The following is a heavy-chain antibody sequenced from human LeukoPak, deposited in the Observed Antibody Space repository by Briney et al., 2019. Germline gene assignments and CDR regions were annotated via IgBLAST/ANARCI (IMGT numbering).Heavy chain of an antibody. D-gene: IGHD3-22*01. CDR3: ARGRDSSGSYYGDMAY. CDR1: GYTFTSYG. J-gene: IGHJ4*02. V-gene: IGHV1-18*01. CDR2: ISAYNGNT. Sequence: GASVKVSRKASGYTFTSYGISWVRQAPGQGLEWMGWISAYNGNTNYAQKFQGTVTMTRDTSISTAYMELSRLRSDDTAVYYCARGRDSSGSYYGDMAYWGQGTLVTVSS.